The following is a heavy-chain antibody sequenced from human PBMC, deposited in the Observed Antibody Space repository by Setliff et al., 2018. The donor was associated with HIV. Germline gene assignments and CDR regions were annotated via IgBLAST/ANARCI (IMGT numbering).Heavy chain of an antibody. J-gene: IGHJ4*02. Sequence: SETLSLTCIVSGDSITTYYWSWIRQPPGKGLEWIGYIYYSGSTNYNPSVKSRLTISVDTSKNQFSLKLTSLTAADTAVYYCARGQDILEPSGPFDYWGQGTLVTVSS. CDR2: IYYSGST. CDR1: GDSITTYY. CDR3: ARGQDILEPSGPFDY. V-gene: IGHV4-59*12. D-gene: IGHD2-15*01.